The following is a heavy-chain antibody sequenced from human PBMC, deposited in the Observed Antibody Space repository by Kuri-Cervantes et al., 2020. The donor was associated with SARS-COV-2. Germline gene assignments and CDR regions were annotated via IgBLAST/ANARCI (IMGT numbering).Heavy chain of an antibody. CDR1: GFTFSNAW. V-gene: IGHV3-15*01. CDR3: TTDPDITGTTIYYYYYMDV. Sequence: GGSLRLSCAASGFTFSNAWMSWVRQAPGKGLEWVGRIKSKTDGGTTDYAAPVKGRFTISRDDSKNTLYLQMNSLKTEDTAVYYCTTDPDITGTTIYYYYYMDVWGKGTTVTVSS. J-gene: IGHJ6*03. CDR2: IKSKTDGGTT. D-gene: IGHD1-20*01.